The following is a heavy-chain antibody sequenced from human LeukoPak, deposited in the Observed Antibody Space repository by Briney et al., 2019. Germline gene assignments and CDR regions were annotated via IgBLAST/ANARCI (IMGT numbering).Heavy chain of an antibody. CDR1: GYTFTSYD. CDR2: MNPNRGNP. Sequence: GASVQVSRQASGYTFTSYDINWVRQATGQGLDWMGWMNPNRGNPGHAPKFQGRVTMTSNTSISPAYIELSSLGSEDTARYYFARGITMVRGAPDMDVWGKGTTVTISS. D-gene: IGHD3-10*01. J-gene: IGHJ6*03. CDR3: ARGITMVRGAPDMDV. V-gene: IGHV1-8*01.